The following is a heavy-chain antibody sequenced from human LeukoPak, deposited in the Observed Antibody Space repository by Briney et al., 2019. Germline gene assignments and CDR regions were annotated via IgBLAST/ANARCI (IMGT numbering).Heavy chain of an antibody. V-gene: IGHV1-8*03. D-gene: IGHD2-15*01. CDR2: TNPNSGNT. Sequence: ASVKVSCKASGYTFTSYDINWVRQATGQGLEWMGWTNPNSGNTGYAQKFQGRVTITRNTSISTAYMELSSLRSEDTAVYYCARSSHCSGGSCYFVDYWGQGTLVTVSS. CDR3: ARSSHCSGGSCYFVDY. CDR1: GYTFTSYD. J-gene: IGHJ4*02.